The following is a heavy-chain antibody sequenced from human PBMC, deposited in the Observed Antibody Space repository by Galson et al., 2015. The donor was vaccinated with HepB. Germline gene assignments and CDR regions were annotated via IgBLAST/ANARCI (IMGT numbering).Heavy chain of an antibody. Sequence: SVKVSCKASGGTFSSYAISWVRQAPGQGLEWMGGIIPIFGTANYAQKFQGRVTITADESTSTAYMELSSLRSEDTAVYYCASRYNWNYGAPKYYGMDVWGQGTTVTVSS. D-gene: IGHD1-7*01. CDR2: IIPIFGTA. J-gene: IGHJ6*02. V-gene: IGHV1-69*13. CDR3: ASRYNWNYGAPKYYGMDV. CDR1: GGTFSSYA.